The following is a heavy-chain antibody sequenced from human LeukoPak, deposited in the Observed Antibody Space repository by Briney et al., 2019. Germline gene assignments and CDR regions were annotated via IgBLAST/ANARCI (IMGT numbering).Heavy chain of an antibody. CDR2: IYHNGNT. J-gene: IGHJ4*02. CDR3: ARARYNYGDSDY. Sequence: SETLSLTCAVSGYSISSGYYWGWIRQPPGQGLEWIGTIYHNGNTYYNPSLNSRATISVDTSRNQFSLELSSVTAADTAVFYCARARYNYGDSDYWAREPWSPSPQ. V-gene: IGHV4-38-2*01. D-gene: IGHD5-18*01. CDR1: GYSISSGYY.